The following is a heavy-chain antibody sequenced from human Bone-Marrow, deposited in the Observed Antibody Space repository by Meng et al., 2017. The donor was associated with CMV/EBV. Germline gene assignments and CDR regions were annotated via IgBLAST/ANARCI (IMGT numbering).Heavy chain of an antibody. CDR1: GFTFSSYA. D-gene: IGHD2-2*01. CDR2: IYSGGSST. J-gene: IGHJ6*02. V-gene: IGHV3-23*03. Sequence: GGSLRLSCAASGFTFSSYAMSWVRQAPGKGLEWVSVIYSGGSSTYYADSVKGRFTISRDNSKNTLYLQMNSLRAEDTAVYYCAKNVVVVPRGYGMVVWGQGPTVPVYS. CDR3: AKNVVVVPRGYGMVV.